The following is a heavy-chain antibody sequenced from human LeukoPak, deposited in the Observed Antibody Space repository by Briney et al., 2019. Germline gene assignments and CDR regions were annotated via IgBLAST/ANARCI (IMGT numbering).Heavy chain of an antibody. J-gene: IGHJ1*01. CDR3: ARRVAGFMAD. D-gene: IGHD6-19*01. CDR2: ITSSGSTT. CDR1: GFTFSSYE. V-gene: IGHV3-48*03. Sequence: GGSLRLSCAASGFTFSSYEMKWVRHAPEKRLEWGGYITSSGSTTYYADSVKGRFTISRDNTKNTVYLQMNSLRAEDTAVYYCARRVAGFMADWGQGTLVTVSS.